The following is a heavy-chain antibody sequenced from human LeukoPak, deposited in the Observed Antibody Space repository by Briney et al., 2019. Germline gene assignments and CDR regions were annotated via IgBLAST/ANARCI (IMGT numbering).Heavy chain of an antibody. V-gene: IGHV1-2*02. D-gene: IGHD5-12*01. Sequence: GASVKVSCKASGYTFTGYYMHWVRQAPGQGLEWMGWINPNSGGTNYAQKFQGRVTMTRDTSISTAYMELSRLRSDDTAVYYCARLFDIVATISFEGIDYWGQGTLVTVSS. CDR2: INPNSGGT. CDR1: GYTFTGYY. J-gene: IGHJ4*02. CDR3: ARLFDIVATISFEGIDY.